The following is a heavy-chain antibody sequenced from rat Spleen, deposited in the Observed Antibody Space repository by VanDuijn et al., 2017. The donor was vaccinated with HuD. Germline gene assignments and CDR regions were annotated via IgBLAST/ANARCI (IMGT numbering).Heavy chain of an antibody. J-gene: IGHJ1*01. Sequence: VQLKESGPGLVQPSQTLSLTCTVSGFSLTSYTVSWVRQPPTKGPEWVATIYNGGGSSHYRDSVKGRFTISRDNAKSILYLQMDSLRSEDTAAYYCTRAGYLRDWYFDFWGPGTMVTVSS. CDR1: GFSLTSYT. CDR2: IYNGGGSS. D-gene: IGHD2-2*01. CDR3: TRAGYLRDWYFDF. V-gene: IGHV5-46*01.